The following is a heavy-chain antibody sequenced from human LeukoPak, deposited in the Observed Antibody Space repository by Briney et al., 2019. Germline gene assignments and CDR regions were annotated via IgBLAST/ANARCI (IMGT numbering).Heavy chain of an antibody. CDR2: IYSDGITT. Sequence: PGGSLRLSCVASGFTFSGYWMHWVRQAPGKGLVWVSRIYSDGITTNYADSVKGRFTISRDNAKNTLYLQMNSLRAEDTAVYYCGRDFFRSGTHINDYWGGGTLVTVS. CDR1: GFTFSGYW. J-gene: IGHJ4*02. V-gene: IGHV3-74*01. D-gene: IGHD3-10*01. CDR3: GRDFFRSGTHINDY.